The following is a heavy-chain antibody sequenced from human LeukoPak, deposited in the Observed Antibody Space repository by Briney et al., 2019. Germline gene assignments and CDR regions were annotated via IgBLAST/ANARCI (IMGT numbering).Heavy chain of an antibody. V-gene: IGHV3-30-3*01. CDR2: ISYDGSNK. D-gene: IGHD3-10*01. CDR3: ARGPGSGSYSPYRY. Sequence: PGRSLRLSCAASGFTFSSYAMHWVRQVPGKGLEWVAVISYDGSNKYYEDSVKGRCTISRDNSKNTLYLQMNSLRAEDTAVYYCARGPGSGSYSPYRYWGQGTLVTVSS. CDR1: GFTFSSYA. J-gene: IGHJ4*02.